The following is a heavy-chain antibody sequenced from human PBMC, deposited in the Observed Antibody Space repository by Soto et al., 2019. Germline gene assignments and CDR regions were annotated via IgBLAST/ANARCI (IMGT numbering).Heavy chain of an antibody. Sequence: GGSLRLSCAASGFTFSDYYMSWIRQAPGKGLEWVSYISSSGSTIYYADSVKGRFTISRDNAKNSLYLQMNSLRAEDTAVYYCARDRAFSMVRGSTPDAFDIWGQGTMVTVSS. V-gene: IGHV3-11*01. D-gene: IGHD3-10*01. J-gene: IGHJ3*02. CDR2: ISSSGSTI. CDR3: ARDRAFSMVRGSTPDAFDI. CDR1: GFTFSDYY.